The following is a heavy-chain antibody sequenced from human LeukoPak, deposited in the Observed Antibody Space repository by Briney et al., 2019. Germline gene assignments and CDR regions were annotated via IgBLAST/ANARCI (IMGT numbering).Heavy chain of an antibody. Sequence: GASVKVSCKASGGTFGSYTISWVRQAPGQGLEWMGRIIPILGIANYAQKFQSRVTITADKSTSTAYMELSSLRSEDTAVYYCASEYEFYGMDVWGQGTTVTVSS. D-gene: IGHD3-3*01. CDR3: ASEYEFYGMDV. CDR2: IIPILGIA. J-gene: IGHJ6*02. CDR1: GGTFGSYT. V-gene: IGHV1-69*02.